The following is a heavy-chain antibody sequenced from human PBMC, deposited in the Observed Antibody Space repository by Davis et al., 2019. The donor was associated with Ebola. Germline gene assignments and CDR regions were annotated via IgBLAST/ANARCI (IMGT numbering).Heavy chain of an antibody. CDR1: GFIFSSYG. J-gene: IGHJ5*02. CDR2: ISGSGGST. CDR3: AKGRIFEFVDWFDP. V-gene: IGHV3-23*01. Sequence: PGGSLRLSCTASGFIFSSYGMHWVRQAPGKGLEWVSAISGSGGSTYYADSVKGRFTISRDNSKNTLYLQMNSLRAEDTAVYYCAKGRIFEFVDWFDPWGQGTLVTVSS. D-gene: IGHD3-3*01.